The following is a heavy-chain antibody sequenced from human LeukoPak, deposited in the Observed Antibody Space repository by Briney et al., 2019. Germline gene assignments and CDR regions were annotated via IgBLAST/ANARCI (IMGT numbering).Heavy chain of an antibody. J-gene: IGHJ6*03. Sequence: PSETLSLTCAVSGYSISSGYYWGWIRQPPGKGLEWIGSIYHSGSTYYNPSLKSRVTISVDTSKNQFSLKLSSVTAADTAVYYCARVGLCSGGSCYYYMDVWGKGTTVTVS. CDR3: ARVGLCSGGSCYYYMDV. V-gene: IGHV4-38-2*01. CDR1: GYSISSGYY. CDR2: IYHSGST. D-gene: IGHD2-15*01.